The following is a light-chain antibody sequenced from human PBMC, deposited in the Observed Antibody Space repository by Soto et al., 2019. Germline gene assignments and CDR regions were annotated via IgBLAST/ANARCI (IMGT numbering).Light chain of an antibody. CDR1: SSDLGPYNY. CDR3: SSYTTSSTLV. Sequence: QSALTQPASVSGSPGQSITISCTGTSSDLGPYNYVSWYQHHPGKAPKLLIYEVTKRPSGVSNRFSGSKSGNTASLTNSGLQAEDEADYYFSSYTTSSTLVCGGGTKLTVL. J-gene: IGLJ3*02. CDR2: EVT. V-gene: IGLV2-14*01.